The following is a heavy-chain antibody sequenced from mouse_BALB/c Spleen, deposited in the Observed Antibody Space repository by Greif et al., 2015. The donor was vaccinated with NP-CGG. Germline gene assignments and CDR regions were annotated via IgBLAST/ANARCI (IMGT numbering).Heavy chain of an antibody. D-gene: IGHD2-14*01. V-gene: IGHV1-9*01. J-gene: IGHJ3*01. CDR3: AREGDRAWFAY. CDR2: ILPGSGST. Sequence: VKLVESGAELMKPGASVKISCKATGYTFSSYWIEWVKQRPGHGLEWIGEILPGSGSTNYNEKFKGKATFTADTSSNTAYMQLSSLTSEDSAVYYCAREGDRAWFAYWGQGTLVTVSA. CDR1: GYTFSSYW.